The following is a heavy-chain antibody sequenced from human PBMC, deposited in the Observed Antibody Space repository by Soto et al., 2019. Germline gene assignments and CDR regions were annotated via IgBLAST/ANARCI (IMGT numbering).Heavy chain of an antibody. CDR2: ISAYNGNT. Sequence: SVEVTCRASGYTFTRYGISWVRQAPGQGLEWMGWISAYNGNTNYAQKLQGRVTMTTDTSTSTAYMELRSLRSDDTAVYYCARDQAGYGMDVWGQGTTVTVAS. CDR3: ARDQAGYGMDV. CDR1: GYTFTRYG. V-gene: IGHV1-18*04. J-gene: IGHJ6*02.